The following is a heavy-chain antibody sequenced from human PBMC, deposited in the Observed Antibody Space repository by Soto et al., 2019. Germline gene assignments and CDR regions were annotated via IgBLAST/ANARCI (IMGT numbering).Heavy chain of an antibody. CDR2: ISYDGSNK. CDR3: AKEYRYCTSTTCPPYYSGMDV. J-gene: IGHJ6*02. Sequence: QVQLVESGGGVVQPGRSLRLSCAASGFTFSSYGMHWVRQAPGKGLEWVAVISYDGSNKYYADSVKGRFTISRDNSKTTLYLEMNSLRAEDTAVYYCAKEYRYCTSTTCPPYYSGMDVWGHWTTVTVSS. D-gene: IGHD2-2*01. V-gene: IGHV3-30*18. CDR1: GFTFSSYG.